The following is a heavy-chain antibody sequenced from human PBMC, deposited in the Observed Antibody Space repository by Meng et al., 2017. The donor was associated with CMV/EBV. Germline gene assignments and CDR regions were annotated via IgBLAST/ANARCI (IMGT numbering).Heavy chain of an antibody. CDR1: GSSISSVYF. J-gene: IGHJ4*02. V-gene: IGHV4-38-2*02. CDR3: ASDLRYCSSTSCYARGKLFDY. Sequence: AGSLRLSCTVSGSSISSVYFWGWLRPPPGKGLEWIGSIHHSGSTYYKSSLKSRVTISVDTAKNQFSLKLSSVTAADTAVYYCASDLRYCSSTSCYARGKLFDYWGQGTLVTVSS. CDR2: IHHSGST. D-gene: IGHD2-2*01.